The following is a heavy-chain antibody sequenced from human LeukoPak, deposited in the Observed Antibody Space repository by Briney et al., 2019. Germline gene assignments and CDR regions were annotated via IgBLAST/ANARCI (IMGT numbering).Heavy chain of an antibody. CDR3: ARGSFWFGY. CDR2: IYYSGST. CDR1: GGSISSYC. V-gene: IGHV4-59*01. Sequence: PSETLSLTCTVSGGSISSYCWSWIRQPPGKGLEWIGYIYYSGSTNYNPSLKSRVTISVDTSKNQFSLKLSSVTAADTAVYYCARGSFWFGYWGQGTLVTVSS. J-gene: IGHJ4*02. D-gene: IGHD3-3*01.